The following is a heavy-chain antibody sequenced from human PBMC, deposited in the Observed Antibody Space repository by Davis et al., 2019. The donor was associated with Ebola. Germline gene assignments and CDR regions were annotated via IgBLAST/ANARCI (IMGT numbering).Heavy chain of an antibody. CDR1: GYTFTNYY. CDR2: ISAYNGNT. CDR3: ARGRKDGSYYYVSGRYYFDS. J-gene: IGHJ4*02. Sequence: ASVKVSCKASGYTFTNYYMHWVRQAPGQGLEWMGWISAYNGNTAYAQILQGRVTMTTDTSTSTAYMELRSLRSDDTAVYYCARGRKDGSYYYVSGRYYFDSWGQGTLFTVSS. V-gene: IGHV1-18*04. D-gene: IGHD3-10*01.